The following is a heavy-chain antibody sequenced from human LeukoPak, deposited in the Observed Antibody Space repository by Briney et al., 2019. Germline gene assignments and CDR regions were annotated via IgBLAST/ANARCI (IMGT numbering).Heavy chain of an antibody. J-gene: IGHJ1*01. V-gene: IGHV4-59*11. Sequence: SETLSLTCTVSGGSISTHYWNWIRQPPGKGLEWIGYIYHSGGTNYNPSPQGRVTISVDTSKNQFSLNLNSVTAADTAVYYCARGGAARLHFQNWGQGTLVTVSS. CDR1: GGSISTHY. D-gene: IGHD6-6*01. CDR3: ARGGAARLHFQN. CDR2: IYHSGGT.